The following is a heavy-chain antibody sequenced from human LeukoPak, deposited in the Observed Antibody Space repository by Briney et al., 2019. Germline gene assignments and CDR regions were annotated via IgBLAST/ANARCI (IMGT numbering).Heavy chain of an antibody. V-gene: IGHV3-30*18. J-gene: IGHJ4*02. D-gene: IGHD6-13*01. CDR3: AKEMGPYSSSRLFDN. Sequence: GGSLRLSCAASGFTFSSYWMSWVRQAPGKGLEWVAVISRDGSSKYYADSVKGRFTISRDNSKNTLYLQMNSLRAEDTAVYHCAKEMGPYSSSRLFDNWGQGTLVTVSS. CDR1: GFTFSSYW. CDR2: ISRDGSSK.